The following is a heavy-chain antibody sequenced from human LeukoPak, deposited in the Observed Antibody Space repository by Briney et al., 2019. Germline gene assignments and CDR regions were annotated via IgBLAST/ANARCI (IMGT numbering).Heavy chain of an antibody. CDR1: GGSISSSSYY. J-gene: IGHJ4*02. Sequence: KPSETLSLTCAVSGGSISSSSYYWGWIRQPPGKGLEWIGSIYYSGSTYYNPSLKSRVTISVDTSKNQFSLKLSSVTAADTAVYYCASPHYGSGSSFDYWGQGTLVTVSS. D-gene: IGHD3-10*01. CDR2: IYYSGST. CDR3: ASPHYGSGSSFDY. V-gene: IGHV4-39*01.